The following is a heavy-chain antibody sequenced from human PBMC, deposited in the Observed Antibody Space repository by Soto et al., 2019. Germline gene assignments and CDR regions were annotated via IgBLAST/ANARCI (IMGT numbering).Heavy chain of an antibody. Sequence: SETLSLTSTVSGGSISSGGHYWSWIRQHPGKGLEWIGYIYYSGSTYYNPSLKSRVTISVDTSKNQFSLKLSSVTAADTAVYYCARAYYYGSGSYYLDYWGQGTLVSVSS. V-gene: IGHV4-31*03. CDR1: GGSISSGGHY. CDR2: IYYSGST. CDR3: ARAYYYGSGSYYLDY. D-gene: IGHD3-10*01. J-gene: IGHJ4*02.